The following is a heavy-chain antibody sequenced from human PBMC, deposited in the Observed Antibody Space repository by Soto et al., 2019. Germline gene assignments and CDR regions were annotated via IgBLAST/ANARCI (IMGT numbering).Heavy chain of an antibody. CDR2: ISGSGGSA. V-gene: IGHV3-23*01. D-gene: IGHD3-3*02. Sequence: GGSLRLSCAVSGFTFSSYAMSWVRQAPGKGLEWVSAISGSGGSAYYADSVKGRFTISRDNSKNTLYLQMNSLRAEDTAVYYCAKDMNIASHGYWGQGTLVTVSS. J-gene: IGHJ4*02. CDR1: GFTFSSYA. CDR3: AKDMNIASHGY.